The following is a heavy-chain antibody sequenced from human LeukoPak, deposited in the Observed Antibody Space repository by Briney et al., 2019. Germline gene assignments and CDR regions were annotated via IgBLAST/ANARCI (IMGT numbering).Heavy chain of an antibody. CDR1: GFAFSSYS. J-gene: IGHJ4*02. CDR2: ISSSSSYI. CDR3: ARENVDTATDY. Sequence: GGSLRLSCAASGFAFSSYSMNWVRQAPGKGLEWVSSISSSSSYIYYADSVKGRFTISRDNAKNSLYLQMNSLRAEDTAVYYCARENVDTATDYWGQGTLVTVSS. D-gene: IGHD5-18*01. V-gene: IGHV3-21*01.